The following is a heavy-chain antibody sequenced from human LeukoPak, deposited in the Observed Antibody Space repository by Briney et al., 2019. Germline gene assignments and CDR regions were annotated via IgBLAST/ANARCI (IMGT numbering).Heavy chain of an antibody. V-gene: IGHV1-18*01. D-gene: IGHD6-25*01. J-gene: IGHJ4*02. CDR3: ARASQRVGYSDY. CDR1: GGTFSSYA. CDR2: ISPYNGGT. Sequence: DSLKVSCKASGGTFSSYAISWVRQAPGQGLEWMGWISPYNGGTHYGQNLHCGVTMPTDTSTSTVYIELRRLRSVEPAVYYCARASQRVGYSDYWGQGTRVTVSS.